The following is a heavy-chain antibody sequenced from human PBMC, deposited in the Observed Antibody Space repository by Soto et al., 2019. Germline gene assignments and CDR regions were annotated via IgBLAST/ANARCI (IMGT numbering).Heavy chain of an antibody. V-gene: IGHV4-59*01. J-gene: IGHJ5*02. D-gene: IGHD1-20*01. CDR3: AREITGTLNWFDP. CDR2: IYYSGST. CDR1: GGSISSYY. Sequence: PXGTLSLTCTVSGGSISSYYCSWIRQPPGKGLEWIGYIYYSGSTNYNPSLKSRVTISVDTSKNQFSLKLSSVTAADTAVYYCAREITGTLNWFDPWGQGTLVTVSS.